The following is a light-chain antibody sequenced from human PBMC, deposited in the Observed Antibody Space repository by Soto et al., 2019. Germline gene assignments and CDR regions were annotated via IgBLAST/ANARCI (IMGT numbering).Light chain of an antibody. CDR2: EVS. V-gene: IGLV2-14*01. Sequence: LTQPASVSGSPGQSITISCTGTSNDVGGYNYVSWCQQHPGKAPKLMIYEVSNRPSGVSNRFSGSKSGNTASLTISGLQAEDEADYYCSSYTITNTYVFGTGTKVTVL. CDR3: SSYTITNTYV. J-gene: IGLJ1*01. CDR1: SNDVGGYNY.